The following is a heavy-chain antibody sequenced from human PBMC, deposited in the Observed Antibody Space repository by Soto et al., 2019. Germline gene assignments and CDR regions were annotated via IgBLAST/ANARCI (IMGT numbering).Heavy chain of an antibody. V-gene: IGHV1-3*01. Sequence: QVQLVQSGAEVKKPGASVKVSCKASGYTFTSYAMHWVRQAPGQRLEWMGWINAGNGNTKYSQKFQGRVTITRDTSASTAYMELSSLRCEDTAVYYCARGIHNDYGWYFDLWGRGTLVTVSS. CDR2: INAGNGNT. D-gene: IGHD4-17*01. CDR1: GYTFTSYA. CDR3: ARGIHNDYGWYFDL. J-gene: IGHJ2*01.